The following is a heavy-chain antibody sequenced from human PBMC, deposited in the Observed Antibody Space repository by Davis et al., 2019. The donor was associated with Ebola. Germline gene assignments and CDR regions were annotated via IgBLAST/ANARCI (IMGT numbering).Heavy chain of an antibody. CDR3: ARNSITTFNWLDP. CDR2: IYDTGST. V-gene: IGHV4-59*01. CDR1: GASIRSYY. Sequence: SETLSLTCTASGASIRSYYWSWIRQPPGKGLEWIGYIYDTGSTDYNPSLKSRVTISVDTSRNQFSLKMRSVTAADTAVYYCARNSITTFNWLDPWGQGALVTVSS. J-gene: IGHJ5*02. D-gene: IGHD1-14*01.